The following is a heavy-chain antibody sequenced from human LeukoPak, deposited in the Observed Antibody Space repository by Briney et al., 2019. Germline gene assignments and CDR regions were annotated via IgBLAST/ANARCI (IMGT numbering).Heavy chain of an antibody. CDR3: ARVGDMITFGGVIVEGYFDY. CDR1: GDSASSNSAA. D-gene: IGHD3-16*02. CDR2: TYYRSKWYN. V-gene: IGHV6-1*01. J-gene: IGHJ4*02. Sequence: SQTLSLTCAISGDSASSNSAAWNWIRQSPSRGLEWLGRTYYRSKWYNDYAVSVKSRITINPDTSKNQFSLQLNSVTPEDTAVYYCARVGDMITFGGVIVEGYFDYWGQGTLVTVSS.